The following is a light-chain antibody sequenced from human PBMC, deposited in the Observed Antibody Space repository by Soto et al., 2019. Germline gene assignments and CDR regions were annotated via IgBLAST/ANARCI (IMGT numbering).Light chain of an antibody. CDR2: DVT. CDR3: SSYTSSTVV. Sequence: SALTQPDSVSGSPGQSITISCTGTSSDVGGYNYVSWYKQHPGKAPKLMIYDVTNRPSGVSNRFSGSKSGNTASLTISGLQAEDEADYYCSSYTSSTVVFGGGTKLTVL. V-gene: IGLV2-14*01. CDR1: SSDVGGYNY. J-gene: IGLJ2*01.